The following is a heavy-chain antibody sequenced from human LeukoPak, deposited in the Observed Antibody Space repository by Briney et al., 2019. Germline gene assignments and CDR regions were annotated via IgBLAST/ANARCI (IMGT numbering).Heavy chain of an antibody. V-gene: IGHV1-69*13. D-gene: IGHD1-7*01. CDR2: IIPIFGTA. Sequence: ASVNVSCMASGGTFSSYAISWVRQAPGQGLEWMGGIIPIFGTANYAQKFQGRVTITADESTSTAYMELSSLRSEDTAVYYCASPGITGTTSRAPFDYWGQGTLVTVSS. CDR1: GGTFSSYA. J-gene: IGHJ4*02. CDR3: ASPGITGTTSRAPFDY.